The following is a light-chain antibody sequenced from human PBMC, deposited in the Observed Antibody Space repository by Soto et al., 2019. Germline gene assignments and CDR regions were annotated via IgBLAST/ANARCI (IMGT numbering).Light chain of an antibody. CDR1: QSISNW. Sequence: DIQMTQSPSTLSASVGDRVTITCRASQSISNWLAWYQQKPGKAPKLLIYDASSLESGVPSRFSGGGFGTEFTLTISSLQPDDFATYYCQQYNSYPWTFGQGTKVDIK. CDR3: QQYNSYPWT. V-gene: IGKV1-5*01. J-gene: IGKJ1*01. CDR2: DAS.